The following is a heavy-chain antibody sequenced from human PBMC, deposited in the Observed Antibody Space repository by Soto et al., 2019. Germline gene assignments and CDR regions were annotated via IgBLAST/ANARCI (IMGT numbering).Heavy chain of an antibody. CDR1: GYSFTSYW. D-gene: IGHD2-21*02. J-gene: IGHJ1*01. Sequence: AGESLKISCKGSGYSFTSYWIGWVRQMPGKGLEWMGIIYPGDSDTRYSPSFQGQVTISADKSISTAYLQWSSLKASDTAMYYCAGLAYCGGDCWGAEYFQHWGQGTLVTVSS. V-gene: IGHV5-51*01. CDR3: AGLAYCGGDCWGAEYFQH. CDR2: IYPGDSDT.